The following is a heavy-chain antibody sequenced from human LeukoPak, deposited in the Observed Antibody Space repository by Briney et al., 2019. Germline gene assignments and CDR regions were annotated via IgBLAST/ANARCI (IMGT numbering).Heavy chain of an antibody. CDR3: ARRLYDILARYYYYFDY. Sequence: TSSETLSLSCVVSAFSVTSSYYWGWIRQSPGRGLEWIGSVYHSGSTYYNPSLESRVTISVDTSKNQFSLKLSSVTAADTAVYYCARRLYDILARYYYYFDYWGQGTLVTVSS. D-gene: IGHD3-9*01. CDR1: AFSVTSSYY. CDR2: VYHSGST. V-gene: IGHV4-38-2*01. J-gene: IGHJ4*02.